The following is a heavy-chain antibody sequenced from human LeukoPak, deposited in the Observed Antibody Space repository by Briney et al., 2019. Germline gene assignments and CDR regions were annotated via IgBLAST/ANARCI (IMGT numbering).Heavy chain of an antibody. V-gene: IGHV3-30*02. D-gene: IGHD5-12*01. CDR1: GFTFSSYG. CDR2: IRYDGSNK. CDR3: AKGGGYEAQYYYYYLDV. Sequence: GGSLRLSCAASGFTFSSYGMYWVRQAPGKGLEWVAFIRYDGSNKYYADSVKGRFTVSRDNSKNSLYLQMKSLRAEDTAVYYCAKGGGYEAQYYYYYLDVWGKGTTVTISS. J-gene: IGHJ6*03.